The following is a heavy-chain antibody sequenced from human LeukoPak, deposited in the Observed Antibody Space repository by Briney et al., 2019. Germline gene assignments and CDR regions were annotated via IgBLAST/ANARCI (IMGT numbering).Heavy chain of an antibody. Sequence: SETLSLTCTVSGGSSSGRYWSWIRQSPGKGLEWIGYIYYRGYTNYNPSLKSRVTISVDTSKNQFSLRLTSVTAADTAVYYCARSYDTSGYYYYFDYWGQGTLVTVSS. CDR1: GGSSSGRY. CDR2: IYYRGYT. V-gene: IGHV4-59*11. J-gene: IGHJ4*02. CDR3: ARSYDTSGYYYYFDY. D-gene: IGHD3-22*01.